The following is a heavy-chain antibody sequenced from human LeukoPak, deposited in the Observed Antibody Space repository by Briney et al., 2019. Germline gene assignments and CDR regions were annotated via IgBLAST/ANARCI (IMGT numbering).Heavy chain of an antibody. Sequence: PGGSLRLSCAASGFDLHTYEMNWVRQAPGKGLECIADITISVHTKYYADSVKGRFTISRESARSSLYLQMNSLRVEDTGVYFCARADPHAALWGQGTLVTVSS. CDR2: ITISVHTK. CDR3: ARADPHAAL. V-gene: IGHV3-48*03. J-gene: IGHJ4*02. CDR1: GFDLHTYE.